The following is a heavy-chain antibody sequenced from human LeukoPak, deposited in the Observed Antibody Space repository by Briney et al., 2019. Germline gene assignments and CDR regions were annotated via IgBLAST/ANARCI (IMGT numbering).Heavy chain of an antibody. CDR1: GLIFSNYA. J-gene: IGHJ4*02. CDR3: AKWGDYDVLTGYYVSDF. CDR2: ISGRSGST. V-gene: IGHV3-23*01. Sequence: GASLRLSCAASGLIFSNYAMYWVRQAPGKGLEWVSAISGRSGSTYYADSVKGRFTISRDSSKNTLYLQMNSLRADDTAVYYCAKWGDYDVLTGYYVSDFWGQGTLVTVSS. D-gene: IGHD3-9*01.